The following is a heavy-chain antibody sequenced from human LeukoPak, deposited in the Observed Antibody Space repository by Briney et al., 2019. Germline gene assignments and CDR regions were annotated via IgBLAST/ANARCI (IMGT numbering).Heavy chain of an antibody. CDR2: ISSTGGTT. CDR1: GITFSSYG. CDR3: ARGIIWYSSSWKGFDY. V-gene: IGHV3-48*03. Sequence: PGGSLRLSCAASGITFSSYGMSWVRQAPGKGLEWVSSISSTGGTTYYADSVKGRFTISRDNAKNSLYLQMNSLRAEDTAVYYCARGIIWYSSSWKGFDYWGQGTLVTVSS. D-gene: IGHD6-13*01. J-gene: IGHJ4*02.